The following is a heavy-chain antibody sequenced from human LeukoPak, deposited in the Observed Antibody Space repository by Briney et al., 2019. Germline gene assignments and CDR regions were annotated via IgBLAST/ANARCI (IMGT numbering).Heavy chain of an antibody. D-gene: IGHD6-13*01. CDR2: IYYSGST. Sequence: SETLSLTCTVSGGSISSYYWSWLRQPPGKGLEWIGYIYYSGSTNYNPSLKSRVTISVDTSKNQFSLKLSSVTAAGTAVYYCARQAYSSSWVTGPAFDIWGQGTMVTVSS. CDR1: GGSISSYY. V-gene: IGHV4-59*01. J-gene: IGHJ3*02. CDR3: ARQAYSSSWVTGPAFDI.